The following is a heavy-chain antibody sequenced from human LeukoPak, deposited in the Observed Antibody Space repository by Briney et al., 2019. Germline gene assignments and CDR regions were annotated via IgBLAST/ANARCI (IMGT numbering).Heavy chain of an antibody. Sequence: PGGSLKLSCAASGFTFSSYSMNWVRQAPGKGLEWVSSISSSSSYIYYADSVKGRFTISRDNSKNTLYLQMNSLRAEDTAVYYCARDKDVGATLLDYWGQGTLVTVSS. D-gene: IGHD1-26*01. J-gene: IGHJ4*02. V-gene: IGHV3-21*01. CDR1: GFTFSSYS. CDR3: ARDKDVGATLLDY. CDR2: ISSSSSYI.